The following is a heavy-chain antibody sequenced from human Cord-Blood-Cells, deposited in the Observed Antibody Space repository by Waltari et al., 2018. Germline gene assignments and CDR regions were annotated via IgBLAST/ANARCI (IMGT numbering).Heavy chain of an antibody. Sequence: QVQLQQWGAGLLKPSETLSLTCAVYGGSFSGYYWSWIRQPPGKGLEWIGAINHSGSTNYNPSLKSRVTISVDTSKNQFSLKLSSVTAADTAVYYCARRPPHAFDIWGQGTMVTVSS. CDR2: INHSGST. V-gene: IGHV4-34*01. J-gene: IGHJ3*02. CDR1: GGSFSGYY. CDR3: ARRPPHAFDI.